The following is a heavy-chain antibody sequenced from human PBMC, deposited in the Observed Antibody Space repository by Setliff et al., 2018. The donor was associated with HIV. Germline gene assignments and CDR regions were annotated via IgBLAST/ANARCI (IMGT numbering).Heavy chain of an antibody. CDR2: INHSGRT. J-gene: IGHJ4*02. V-gene: IGHV4-34*01. D-gene: IGHD2-2*01. CDR3: ARLAIPAATTDY. CDR1: GGSFSGNY. Sequence: SETLSLTCAVYGGSFSGNYWNWIRQPPGKGLEWIGEINHSGRTYYNPSLKSRPTISLDTSKNQFSLKLNSVTAADTAVYYCARLAIPAATTDYWGQGTLVTVSS.